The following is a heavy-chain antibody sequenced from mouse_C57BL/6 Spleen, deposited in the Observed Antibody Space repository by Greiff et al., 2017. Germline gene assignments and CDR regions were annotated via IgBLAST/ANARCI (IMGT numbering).Heavy chain of an antibody. Sequence: EVKLMESEGGLVQPGSSMKLSCTASGFTFSDYYMAWVRQVPEKGLEWVANINYDGSSTYYLAYLKSRFIISRYNAKNRLYLQMSRLKSEDTATYYYAREGNWVDNWGQGTTLTVAS. V-gene: IGHV5-16*01. J-gene: IGHJ2*01. CDR3: AREGNWVDN. CDR1: GFTFSDYY. D-gene: IGHD4-1*01. CDR2: INYDGSST.